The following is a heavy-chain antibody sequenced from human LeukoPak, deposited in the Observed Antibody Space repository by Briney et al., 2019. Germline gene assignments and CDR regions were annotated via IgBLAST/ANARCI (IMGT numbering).Heavy chain of an antibody. CDR3: ARVALWFGELTHYFDY. J-gene: IGHJ4*02. CDR1: GGSISSYY. Sequence: PSETLSLTCTVSGGSISSYYWSWIRQPAGKGREWIGRIYTSGSTNYNPSLKSRVTMSVDTSKNQFSLKLSSVTAADTAVYYCARVALWFGELTHYFDYWGQGTLVTVSS. D-gene: IGHD3-10*01. CDR2: IYTSGST. V-gene: IGHV4-4*07.